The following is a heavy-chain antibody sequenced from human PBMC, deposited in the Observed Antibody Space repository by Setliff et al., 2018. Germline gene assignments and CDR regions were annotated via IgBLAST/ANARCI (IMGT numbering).Heavy chain of an antibody. CDR2: ISPHNGKT. CDR1: GYTFTDYG. J-gene: IGHJ4*02. Sequence: ASVKVSCKASGYTFTDYGVTWVRQAPGQGLEWVGWISPHNGKTYYSPKFEGRVIMTADTSTTTAYLDLRSLRSDDTAIYYCAGINFYVSSGYYYAPDYWGPGTLVTVSS. D-gene: IGHD3-22*01. CDR3: AGINFYVSSGYYYAPDY. V-gene: IGHV1-18*01.